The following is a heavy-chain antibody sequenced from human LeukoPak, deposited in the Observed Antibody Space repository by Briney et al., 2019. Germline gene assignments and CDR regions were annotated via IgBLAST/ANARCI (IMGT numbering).Heavy chain of an antibody. CDR1: GGSITSSPYH. V-gene: IGHV4-39*07. CDR2: VSHTGAT. D-gene: IGHD2-21*02. J-gene: IGHJ4*01. Sequence: SETLSLTGTVSGGSITSSPYHWAWIRQPPGRGPEWIGTVSHTGATQYSPSLTSRVTISLDTSKNQFSLSLNSVTAADTAVFYCARSMVTTDRNFDHWGQGTLVTVSS. CDR3: ARSMVTTDRNFDH.